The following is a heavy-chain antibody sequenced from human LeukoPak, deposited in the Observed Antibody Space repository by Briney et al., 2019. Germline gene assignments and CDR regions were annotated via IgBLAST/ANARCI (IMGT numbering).Heavy chain of an antibody. CDR3: ARGRSSGYLYYFDY. CDR1: GGSISSHY. J-gene: IGHJ4*02. Sequence: PSETLSLTCTVSGGSISSHYWSWIRQPPGKGLEWIGYIYYCGSTNYNPSLKSRVTISVDTSKNQFSLKLSSVTAADTAVYYCARGRSSGYLYYFDYWGQGTLVTVSS. D-gene: IGHD3-22*01. CDR2: IYYCGST. V-gene: IGHV4-59*11.